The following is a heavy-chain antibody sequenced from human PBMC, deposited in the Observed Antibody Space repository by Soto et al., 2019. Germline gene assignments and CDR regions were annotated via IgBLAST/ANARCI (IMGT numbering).Heavy chain of an antibody. Sequence: QVQLQESGPGLAKPSETLSLTCTVSVGSISSYDGSWIRQPPGKGLEWIGYKYYSGSTNYNPSLASQVTISVDTSQNQYSRTLRSVTAGDAAVDYCARSWGYYFDYWGQGTLVTVSS. CDR3: ARSWGYYFDY. V-gene: IGHV4-59*01. D-gene: IGHD3-16*01. CDR1: VGSISSYD. CDR2: KYYSGST. J-gene: IGHJ4*02.